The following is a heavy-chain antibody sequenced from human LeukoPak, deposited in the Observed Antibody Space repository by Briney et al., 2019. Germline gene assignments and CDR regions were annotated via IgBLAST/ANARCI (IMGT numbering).Heavy chain of an antibody. Sequence: PGRSLRLSCAASGFTFDDYAMHWVRQAPGKGLEWVSGISWNSGSIGYADSVKGRFTISRDNTKNSLYLQMNSLRAEDTALYYCAKGGGYSYGGNWFDPWGQGTLVTVSS. J-gene: IGHJ5*02. V-gene: IGHV3-9*01. CDR2: ISWNSGSI. D-gene: IGHD5-18*01. CDR1: GFTFDDYA. CDR3: AKGGGYSYGGNWFDP.